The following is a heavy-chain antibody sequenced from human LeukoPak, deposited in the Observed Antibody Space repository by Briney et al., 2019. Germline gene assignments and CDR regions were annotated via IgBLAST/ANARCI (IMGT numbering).Heavy chain of an antibody. CDR1: GYSISSNYY. J-gene: IGHJ4*02. D-gene: IGHD1-26*01. CDR2: ISHNGVT. V-gene: IGHV4-38-2*02. CDR3: ERGLSPYSGEFDY. Sequence: SETLSLTCTVSGYSISSNYYWGWIRQPPGRGLEWIGSISHNGVTYYNPSLKSRLTISVDMSKNQFSLNLRSVTAADTAVYYCERGLSPYSGEFDYWDPGTLVTVSS.